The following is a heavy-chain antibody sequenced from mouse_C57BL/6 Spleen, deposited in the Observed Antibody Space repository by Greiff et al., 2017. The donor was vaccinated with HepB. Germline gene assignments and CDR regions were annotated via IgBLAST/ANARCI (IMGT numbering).Heavy chain of an antibody. D-gene: IGHD3-2*02. V-gene: IGHV3-6*01. CDR3: ARPQATSWFAY. J-gene: IGHJ3*01. Sequence: EVQLQESGPGLVKPSQSLSLTCSVTGYSITSGYYWNWIRQFPGNKLEWMGYISYDGSNNYNPSLKNRISITRDKAKNQFFLKLNSVTTEDTATYYCARPQATSWFAYWGQGTLVTVSA. CDR1: GYSITSGYY. CDR2: ISYDGSN.